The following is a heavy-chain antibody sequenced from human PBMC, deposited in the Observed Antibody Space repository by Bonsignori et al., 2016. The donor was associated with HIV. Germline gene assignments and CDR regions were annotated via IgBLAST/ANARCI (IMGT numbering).Heavy chain of an antibody. J-gene: IGHJ4*02. D-gene: IGHD6-13*01. CDR3: ARPPGYSSNGLDS. V-gene: IGHV1-2*02. CDR2: INPNSGDT. Sequence: WVRQAPGQGLEWMGWINPNSGDTNSAQKFQGRVTMTRDTSISTAYMEVSGLRSDDTAVYYCARPPGYSSNGLDSWGQGTLVTVSS.